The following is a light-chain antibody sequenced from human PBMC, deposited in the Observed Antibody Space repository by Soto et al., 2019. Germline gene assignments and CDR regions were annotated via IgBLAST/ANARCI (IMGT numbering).Light chain of an antibody. CDR2: YDS. CDR1: NIGSKS. Sequence: SYELTQPPSVSVAPGKTARITCGGNNIGSKSVHWYQQKPGQAPVLVIYYDSDRPSGIPERFSGSNSGNMATLTISRVEAGDEADYCCQVWDSSSDVVFGGGTKLTVL. V-gene: IGLV3-21*04. J-gene: IGLJ2*01. CDR3: QVWDSSSDVV.